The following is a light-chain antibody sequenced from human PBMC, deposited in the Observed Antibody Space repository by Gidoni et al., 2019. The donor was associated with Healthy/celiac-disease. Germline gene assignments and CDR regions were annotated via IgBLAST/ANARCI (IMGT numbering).Light chain of an antibody. Sequence: EIVLTQSPATLSLSPGERATRSCRASQSFSSYLAWYQQKPGQAPRLLIYDASNRATGIPARFSGSGSGTDFTLTISSLEPEDFAVYYCQQRSNWPLFTFGPGTRVDIK. CDR2: DAS. CDR1: QSFSSY. J-gene: IGKJ3*01. V-gene: IGKV3-11*01. CDR3: QQRSNWPLFT.